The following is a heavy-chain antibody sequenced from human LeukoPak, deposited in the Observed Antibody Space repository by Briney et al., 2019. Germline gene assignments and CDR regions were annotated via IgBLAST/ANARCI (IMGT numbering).Heavy chain of an antibody. D-gene: IGHD3-22*01. CDR3: ARDRLYYYDSSGKFDY. V-gene: IGHV3-74*01. J-gene: IGHJ4*02. Sequence: GGSLRLSCAASGFTFSSYWMHWVRQAPGKGLVWVSHINSDGSSTSYADSVKGRFTISRDNAKNTLYLQMNSLRAEDTAVYYCARDRLYYYDSSGKFDYWGQGTLVTVSS. CDR1: GFTFSSYW. CDR2: INSDGSST.